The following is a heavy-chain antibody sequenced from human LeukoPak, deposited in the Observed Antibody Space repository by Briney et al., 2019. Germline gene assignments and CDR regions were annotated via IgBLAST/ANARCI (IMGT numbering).Heavy chain of an antibody. CDR1: GFTFSSYW. CDR2: IKQDGSEK. V-gene: IGHV3-7*01. D-gene: IGHD6-19*01. J-gene: IGHJ6*03. Sequence: GGSLRLSCAASGFTFSSYWMSWVRQAPGKGLEGVANIKQDGSEKYYVDSLKGRFTISRDNAKKSLYLQMNSLRAEDTAVYYCARDNSIRQWLANYYYYYYMDVWGKGTTVTVSS. CDR3: ARDNSIRQWLANYYYYYYMDV.